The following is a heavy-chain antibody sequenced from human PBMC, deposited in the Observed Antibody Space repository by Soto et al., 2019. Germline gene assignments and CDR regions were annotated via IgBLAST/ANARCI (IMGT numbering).Heavy chain of an antibody. CDR1: GGSFSGYY. Sequence: PSETLSLTCAVYGGSFSGYYWSWIRQPPGKGLEWIGEINHSGSTNYNPSLKSRVTISVDTSKNQFSLKLSSVTAADTAVYYCARGLRAAAGPFNQSGVQYYFDYWGQGTLVTVSS. J-gene: IGHJ4*02. V-gene: IGHV4-34*01. CDR3: ARGLRAAAGPFNQSGVQYYFDY. CDR2: INHSGST. D-gene: IGHD6-13*01.